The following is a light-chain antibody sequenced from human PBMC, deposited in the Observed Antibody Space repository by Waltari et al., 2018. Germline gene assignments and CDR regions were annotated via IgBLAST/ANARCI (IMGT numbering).Light chain of an antibody. J-gene: IGKJ1*01. CDR3: QNHERLPAM. CDR2: AAS. V-gene: IGKV3-20*01. CDR1: QSISRY. Sequence: EIVLTQSTGTLSLSPGERATLSGRASQSISRYLAWYQQKPGQAPRLLIYAASSRATGIPDRLGSSGSGTDFSITISRLEPEDFAVYYCQNHERLPAMFGQGTKVEIK.